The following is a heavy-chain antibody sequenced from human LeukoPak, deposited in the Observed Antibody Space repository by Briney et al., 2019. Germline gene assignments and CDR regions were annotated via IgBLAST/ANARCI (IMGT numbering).Heavy chain of an antibody. D-gene: IGHD6-13*01. CDR2: ISRHSGAST. Sequence: GGSLRLSCAASGFTFSSYDMYWVRQAPGKGLECVASISRHSGASTYYAASVKGRFTISRDNAKNSLYLQMNSLRAEDTAVYYCARALAATGYWGQGTLVTVSS. V-gene: IGHV3-21*01. J-gene: IGHJ4*02. CDR3: ARALAATGY. CDR1: GFTFSSYD.